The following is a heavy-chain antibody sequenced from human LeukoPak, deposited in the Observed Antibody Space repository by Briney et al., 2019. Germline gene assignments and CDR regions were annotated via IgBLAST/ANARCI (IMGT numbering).Heavy chain of an antibody. D-gene: IGHD2-2*01. J-gene: IGHJ4*02. CDR2: INHSGST. CDR3: ERLALSQLDRYFDY. Sequence: SETLSLTCAVYGGSFSGYYWSWIRQPPGKGLEWIGEINHSGSTNYNPSLKSRVTISVDTSKNQFSLKLSSVTAADTAVYYCERLALSQLDRYFDYWGQGTLVTVSS. V-gene: IGHV4-34*01. CDR1: GGSFSGYY.